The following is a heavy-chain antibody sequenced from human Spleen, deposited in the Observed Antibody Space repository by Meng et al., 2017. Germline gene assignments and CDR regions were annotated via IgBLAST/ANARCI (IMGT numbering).Heavy chain of an antibody. CDR2: ISAYNGNT. D-gene: IGHD1-26*01. J-gene: IGHJ4*02. V-gene: IGHV1-18*01. Sequence: QVQLVQSGAEVKKPGASVKVSCKASRYTFTSYGISWVRQAPGQGLEWMGWISAYNGNTNYAKKLQGRVTMTTDTSTSTAYMELRSLRSDDTAVYYCARDQSGGIVGATTFDYWGQGTLVTVSS. CDR1: RYTFTSYG. CDR3: ARDQSGGIVGATTFDY.